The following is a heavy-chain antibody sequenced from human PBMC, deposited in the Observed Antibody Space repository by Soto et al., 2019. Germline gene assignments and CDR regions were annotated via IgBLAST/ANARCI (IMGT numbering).Heavy chain of an antibody. CDR1: GYTFTRYY. CDR3: ARRTRSTNYGDYPTPNWFDP. D-gene: IGHD4-17*01. Sequence: ASVKVSCKASGYTFTRYYMHWVRQAPGQGLEWMGIINPSGGSTSYAQKFQGRVTMTRDTSTSTVYMELSSLRSEDTAVYYCARRTRSTNYGDYPTPNWFDPWGQGTLVPSPQ. J-gene: IGHJ5*02. V-gene: IGHV1-46*03. CDR2: INPSGGST.